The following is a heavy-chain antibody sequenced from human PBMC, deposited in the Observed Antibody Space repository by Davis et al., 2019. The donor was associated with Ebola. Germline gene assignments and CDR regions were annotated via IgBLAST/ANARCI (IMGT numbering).Heavy chain of an antibody. V-gene: IGHV4-39*01. CDR3: ARRDNWNQLYYGMDV. CDR1: GGSISNSSYY. D-gene: IGHD1-20*01. CDR2: IYYSGST. Sequence: SETLSLTCSVSGGSISNSSYYWGWIRQPPGKGLEWIGNIYYSGSTYYNPSLKSRVTISVDTSKNQFSLKLTSVTAADTAVYYCARRDNWNQLYYGMDVWGKGTTVTVSS. J-gene: IGHJ6*04.